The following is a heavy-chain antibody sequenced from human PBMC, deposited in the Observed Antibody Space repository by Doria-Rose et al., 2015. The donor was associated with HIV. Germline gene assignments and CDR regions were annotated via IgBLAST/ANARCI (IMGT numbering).Heavy chain of an antibody. CDR1: GGSFSDFY. D-gene: IGHD3-16*01. Sequence: WGAGLLKPSETLSLTCAVYGGSFSDFYWTWIRQPPGKGLEWIGEINHTGSTNFNPSLKSRVTISIDTSKSQFALKLSSVTAADTAVYYCARGRKFGYYYYYGVDVWGQGTTVTVSS. CDR3: ARGRKFGYYYYYGVDV. CDR2: INHTGST. J-gene: IGHJ6*02. V-gene: IGHV4-34*01.